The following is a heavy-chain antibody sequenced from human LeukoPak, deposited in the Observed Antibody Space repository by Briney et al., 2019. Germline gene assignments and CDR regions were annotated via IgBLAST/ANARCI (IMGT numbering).Heavy chain of an antibody. CDR3: ARRGWSVVVPTAIDY. D-gene: IGHD2-2*01. CDR2: IIPILGIA. Sequence: ASVKVSCKASGGTFSSYAISWVRQAPGQGLEWMGRIIPILGIANYAQKFQGRVTITADKSTSTAYMELSRLRSGDTAVYYCARRGWSVVVPTAIDYWGQGTLVTVSS. J-gene: IGHJ4*02. V-gene: IGHV1-69*04. CDR1: GGTFSSYA.